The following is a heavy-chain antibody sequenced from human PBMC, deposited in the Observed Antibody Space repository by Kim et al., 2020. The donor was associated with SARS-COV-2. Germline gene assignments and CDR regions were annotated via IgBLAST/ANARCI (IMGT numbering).Heavy chain of an antibody. J-gene: IGHJ5*02. CDR1: GGSFSGYY. CDR3: ARGMGWPQLIRWFDPWGQGRMTKPMKTSKNQFSLKVNSQTAAGQAGYFCGKGRGWLQWSRWFDR. Sequence: SETLSLTCAVYGGSFSGYYWSWIRQPPGKGLEWIGEINHSGSTNYNPSLKSRVIISVDTSKNQFSLKLSSVTAADTAVYYCARGMGWPQLIRWFDPWGQGRMTKPMKTSKNQFSLKVNSQTAAGQAGYFCGKGRGWLQWSRWFDRWGQGTLVSFPS. V-gene: IGHV4-34*01. CDR2: INHSGST. D-gene: IGHD3-10*01.